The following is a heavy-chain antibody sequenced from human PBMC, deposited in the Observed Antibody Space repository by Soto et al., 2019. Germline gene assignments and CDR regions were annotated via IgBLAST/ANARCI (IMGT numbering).Heavy chain of an antibody. CDR1: GGTFSSYA. V-gene: IGHV1-69*06. CDR3: AGGRGDLAAALYYFDY. J-gene: IGHJ4*02. D-gene: IGHD6-13*01. Sequence: SVKVSCKASGGTFSSYAISWVRQAPGQGLEWMGGIIPIFGTANYAQKFQGRVTITADKSTSTAYMELSSLRSEDTAVYYCAGGRGDLAAALYYFDYWGQGTLVTVCS. CDR2: IIPIFGTA.